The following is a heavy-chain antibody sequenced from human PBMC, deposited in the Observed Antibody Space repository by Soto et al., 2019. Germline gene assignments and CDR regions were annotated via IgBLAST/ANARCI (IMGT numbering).Heavy chain of an antibody. CDR3: SRKQAGYFSESDY. Sequence: SETLSLTCTVSGGSISSGDCYWSWIRQPPGKGLEWIGYIYYSGSTYYTPSLKSRVTIAVDTSKNTFTLKLGPVTVAATAVYFWSRKQAGYFSESDYWGQGTLVTVTA. J-gene: IGHJ4*02. D-gene: IGHD2-15*01. CDR2: IYYSGST. CDR1: GGSISSGDCY. V-gene: IGHV4-30-4*03.